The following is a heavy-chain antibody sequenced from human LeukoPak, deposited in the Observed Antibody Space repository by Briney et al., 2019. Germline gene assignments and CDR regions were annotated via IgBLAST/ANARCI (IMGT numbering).Heavy chain of an antibody. J-gene: IGHJ6*03. V-gene: IGHV3-11*04. Sequence: GGSLRLSCAASGFAFSDYYMSWIRQAPGKGLEWVSYVSSSGSTIYYADSVKGRFTISRDNAKNSLYLQMNSLRAEDTAVYYCACSTIGPYYYYYMDVWGKGTTVTVSS. CDR2: VSSSGSTI. CDR3: ACSTIGPYYYYYMDV. D-gene: IGHD5/OR15-5a*01. CDR1: GFAFSDYY.